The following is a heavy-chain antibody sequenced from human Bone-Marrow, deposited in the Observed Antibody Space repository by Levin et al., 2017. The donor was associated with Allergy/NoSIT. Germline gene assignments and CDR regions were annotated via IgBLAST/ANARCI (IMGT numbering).Heavy chain of an antibody. Sequence: GGSLRLSCAASGFTVSSNYMSWVRQAPGKGPEWVSVIYRGGSTYYADSVKGRFTISRDNSKNTLYLHMNRLRAEDPAVYYCARGWFGELLYHWGQGTLVTVSS. CDR3: ARGWFGELLYH. V-gene: IGHV3-53*01. CDR2: IYRGGST. J-gene: IGHJ5*02. CDR1: GFTVSSNY. D-gene: IGHD3-10*01.